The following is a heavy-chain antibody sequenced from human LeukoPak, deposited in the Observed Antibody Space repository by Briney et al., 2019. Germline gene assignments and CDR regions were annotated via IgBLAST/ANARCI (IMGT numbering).Heavy chain of an antibody. CDR1: GGSISSGDYY. Sequence: SETLSLTCTVSGGSISSGDYYWSWICQPPGKGLEWIGYIYYSGSTYYNPTLKSRVTISVDTSKNQFSLKLSSVTAADTAVYYCARVLPGGYDYFYYFDYWGQGTLVTVSS. J-gene: IGHJ4*02. D-gene: IGHD5-12*01. CDR2: IYYSGST. V-gene: IGHV4-30-4*01. CDR3: ARVLPGGYDYFYYFDY.